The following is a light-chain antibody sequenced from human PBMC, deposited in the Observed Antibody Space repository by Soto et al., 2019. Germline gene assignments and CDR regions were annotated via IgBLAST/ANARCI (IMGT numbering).Light chain of an antibody. CDR1: SSDVGGHDY. Sequence: QSALTQPASVSGSPGQSITISCNVTSSDVGGHDYVSWYQQHPGKAPKLTIFEVSNRPSGVSNRFSGSKSGNTASLTISGLQAEDEADYYCSSYTDSNSFYVFGSGTKVTVL. J-gene: IGLJ1*01. CDR3: SSYTDSNSFYV. V-gene: IGLV2-14*01. CDR2: EVS.